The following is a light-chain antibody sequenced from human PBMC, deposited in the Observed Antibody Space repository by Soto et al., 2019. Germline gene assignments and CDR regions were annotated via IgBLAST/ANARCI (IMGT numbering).Light chain of an antibody. J-gene: IGLJ3*02. CDR2: KVS. V-gene: IGLV2-8*01. CDR1: SSDVGAYNY. Sequence: QSVLTQPPSASGSPGQSVTISCTGTSSDVGAYNYVSWYQQYPGKAPNLMIYKVSKRPSGVPDRFSGSKSGKTASLTVSGLQPEDEADYYCTSYAGRNIWVFGGGTKVTVL. CDR3: TSYAGRNIWV.